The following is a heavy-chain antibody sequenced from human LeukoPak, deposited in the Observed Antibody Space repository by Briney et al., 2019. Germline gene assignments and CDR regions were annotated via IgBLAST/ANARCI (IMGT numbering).Heavy chain of an antibody. D-gene: IGHD1-14*01. J-gene: IGHJ4*02. V-gene: IGHV3-74*01. CDR3: VRESYGIGS. Sequence: GGSLRLSCVASGFSFSWSWMNWVRQAPGKGLVWVSHIDGGGSRTTYADSVKGRFTISRDNAKNTLYLQMNSLRVEDTAVCYCVRESYGIGSWGQGTLVTVSS. CDR1: GFSFSWSW. CDR2: IDGGGSRT.